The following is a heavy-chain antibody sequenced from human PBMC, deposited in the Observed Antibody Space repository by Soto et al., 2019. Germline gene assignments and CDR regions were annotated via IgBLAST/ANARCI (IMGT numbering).Heavy chain of an antibody. V-gene: IGHV4-31*03. Sequence: QVQLQESGPGLVKPSQTLSLTCTVSGGSISSGGYYWSWIRQHPGKGLEWIGYIYYSGSTYYNPSPXSXLTISADTSKNQFSLKLSSVTAAETAVYSCARGGRRSPGMDVWGQGTTVTVSS. J-gene: IGHJ6*02. CDR1: GGSISSGGYY. CDR2: IYYSGST. CDR3: ARGGRRSPGMDV.